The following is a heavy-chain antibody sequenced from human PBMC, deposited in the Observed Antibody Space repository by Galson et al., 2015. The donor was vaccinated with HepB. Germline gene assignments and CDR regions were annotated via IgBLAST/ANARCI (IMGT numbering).Heavy chain of an antibody. V-gene: IGHV1-3*01. CDR2: INAGTGNT. Sequence: SVKVSCKGSGYTFAKYALRWVRQAPGQRLQWMGWINAGTGNTKYSQKFQGRAIVTRDTSATTVYLDLSSLTSEDTAVYFCARTASWAFDFWGQGTLVTVSS. CDR3: ARTASWAFDF. CDR1: GYTFAKYA. D-gene: IGHD2-2*01. J-gene: IGHJ4*02.